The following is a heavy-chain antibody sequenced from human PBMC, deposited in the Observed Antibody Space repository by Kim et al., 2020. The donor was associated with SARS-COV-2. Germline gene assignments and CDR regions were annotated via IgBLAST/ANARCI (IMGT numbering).Heavy chain of an antibody. J-gene: IGHJ4*02. D-gene: IGHD5-12*01. V-gene: IGHV3-30*04. CDR2: ISYDGSNK. CDR1: GFTFSSYA. CDR3: TRGAINGYSGYDPRAPFDY. Sequence: GGSLRLSCAASGFTFSSYAMHWVRQAPGKGLEWVAVISYDGSNKYYADSVKGRFTISRDNSKNTLYLQMNSLRAEDTAVYYCTRGAINGYSGYDPRAPFDYWGQGTLVTVSS.